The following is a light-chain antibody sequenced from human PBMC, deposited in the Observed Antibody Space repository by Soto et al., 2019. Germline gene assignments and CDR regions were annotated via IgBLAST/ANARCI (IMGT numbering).Light chain of an antibody. CDR2: AAS. CDR3: QQSYSSPPT. Sequence: DIQTTQSPSSLSASVEERVIITSRASQSISNHLNWYQQKPGKAPKLLIFAASSLQSGVPSRFSGSRSGPDFTLTISSLQPEDFATYYCQQSYSSPPTFGQGTKVDI. V-gene: IGKV1-39*01. J-gene: IGKJ1*01. CDR1: QSISNH.